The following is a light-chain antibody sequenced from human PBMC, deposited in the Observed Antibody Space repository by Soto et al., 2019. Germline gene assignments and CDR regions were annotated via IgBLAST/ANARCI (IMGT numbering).Light chain of an antibody. CDR1: QNVGHN. CDR3: QQRSRWPRDT. CDR2: AAS. Sequence: EVVLTQSPATLSLSPGESATLSCRASQNVGHNLAWYQQTPGQAPRLLIYAASDRATGIPARFRGSGSDTDFPLTITSVEPEDFAVYYCQQRSRWPRDTFGQGTKLEIK. V-gene: IGKV3-11*01. J-gene: IGKJ2*01.